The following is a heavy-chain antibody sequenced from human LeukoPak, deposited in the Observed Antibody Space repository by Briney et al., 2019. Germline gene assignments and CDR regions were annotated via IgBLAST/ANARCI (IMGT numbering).Heavy chain of an antibody. CDR3: ANKWEGFGELARKAFDF. J-gene: IGHJ4*02. D-gene: IGHD3-10*01. Sequence: GESLRLSCVASGFNFGSYGMHWVRQTPDKGLEWVAGIPYDGRTQNYADSVKGRFTISRDNSKSTLYLQMNSLRPEDTAVYYCANKWEGFGELARKAFDFWGQGTLVTVS. CDR2: IPYDGRTQ. V-gene: IGHV3-30*18. CDR1: GFNFGSYG.